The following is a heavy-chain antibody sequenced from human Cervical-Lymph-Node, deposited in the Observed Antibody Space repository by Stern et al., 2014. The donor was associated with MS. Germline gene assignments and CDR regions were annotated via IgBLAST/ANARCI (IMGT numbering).Heavy chain of an antibody. D-gene: IGHD3-10*01. CDR1: GFNFRNYG. J-gene: IGHJ3*02. Sequence: VQLVESGGGMVQPGRSLRLSCVASGFNFRNYGMHWVRQAPGKGLEWVAVIWYDGTNKYYVDSVKGRFTISRDNSNNTVYLQMNSLRAEDTAVYYCASPHVGFGDHPSAFDIWGQGTMVTVSS. CDR3: ASPHVGFGDHPSAFDI. V-gene: IGHV3-33*01. CDR2: IWYDGTNK.